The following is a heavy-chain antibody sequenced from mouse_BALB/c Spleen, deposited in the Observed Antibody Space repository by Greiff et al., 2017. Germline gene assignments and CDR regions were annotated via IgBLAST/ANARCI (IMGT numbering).Heavy chain of an antibody. CDR1: GFTFSSFG. V-gene: IGHV5-17*02. CDR3: ARDAPWFAY. CDR2: ISSGSSTI. J-gene: IGHJ3*01. Sequence: EVHLVESGGGLVQPGGSRKLSCAASGFTFSSFGMHWVRQAPEKGLEWVAYISSGSSTIYYADTVKGRFTISRDNPTNTLFLQMTSLRSEDTAMYYCARDAPWFAYWGQGTLVTVSA.